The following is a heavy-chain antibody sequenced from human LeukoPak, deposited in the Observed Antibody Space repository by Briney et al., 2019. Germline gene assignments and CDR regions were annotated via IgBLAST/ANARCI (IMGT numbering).Heavy chain of an antibody. Sequence: PSETLSLTCTVSGYSISSGYYWGWIRPPPGKGLEWIGSIYHSGSTYYNPSLKSRVTISVDTSKNQFSLKLSSVTAADTAVYYCASANYYDSSGLSPWFDPWGQGTLVTVSS. D-gene: IGHD3-22*01. V-gene: IGHV4-38-2*02. J-gene: IGHJ5*02. CDR3: ASANYYDSSGLSPWFDP. CDR2: IYHSGST. CDR1: GYSISSGYY.